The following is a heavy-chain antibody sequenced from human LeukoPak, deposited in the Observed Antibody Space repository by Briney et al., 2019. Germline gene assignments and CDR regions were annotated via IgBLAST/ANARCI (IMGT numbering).Heavy chain of an antibody. CDR1: GGSFSGYY. CDR2: INHSGST. Sequence: SETLSLTCAVYGGSFSGYYWSWIRQPPGKGLEWIGEINHSGSTNYNPSLKSRVTISVDTSKNQFSLKLSSVTAADTAVYYCARVLFTMVRGVIIYTPFDPWGQGTLVTVSS. D-gene: IGHD3-10*01. CDR3: ARVLFTMVRGVIIYTPFDP. J-gene: IGHJ5*02. V-gene: IGHV4-34*01.